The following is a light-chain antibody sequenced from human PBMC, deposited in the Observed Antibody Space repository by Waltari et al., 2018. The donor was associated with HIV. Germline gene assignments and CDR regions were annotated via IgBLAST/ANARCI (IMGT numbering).Light chain of an antibody. J-gene: IGLJ1*01. CDR3: CPYAGGSRV. Sequence: QSALTQPRSVSGSPGQSVTISSTGTSSDVVGYNFVSWSQQHPGKVAKRLVYGVSTRPAGVPDRFSGSKSGNTATLTISGLQVEDEGDYYCCPYAGGSRVFGTGTKVTVL. CDR2: GVS. V-gene: IGLV2-11*01. CDR1: SSDVVGYNF.